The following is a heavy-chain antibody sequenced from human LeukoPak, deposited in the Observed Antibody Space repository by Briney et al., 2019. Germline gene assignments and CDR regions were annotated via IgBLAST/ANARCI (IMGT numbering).Heavy chain of an antibody. D-gene: IGHD6-19*01. CDR1: GCTFNTYG. Sequence: ASVKVSCKASGCTFNTYGISWVRQAPGKGLEWMGWIGAYNGNTDYAQRLQGRVTMTTDTSTNTAYMELRSLRSDDTAVYYCAREPGGGWYYMDVWGKGTTVTVSS. V-gene: IGHV1-18*01. CDR3: AREPGGGWYYMDV. CDR2: IGAYNGNT. J-gene: IGHJ6*03.